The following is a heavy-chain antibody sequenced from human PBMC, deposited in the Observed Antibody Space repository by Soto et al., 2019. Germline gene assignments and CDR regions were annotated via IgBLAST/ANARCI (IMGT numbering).Heavy chain of an antibody. D-gene: IGHD5-12*01. CDR3: ARSDSGYDFLSRTGAFDI. Sequence: GGSLRLSCAASGFTFSSYDMHWVRQATGKGLEWVSAIGTAGDTYYPGSVKGRFTISRENAKNSLYLQMNSLRAEDTAVYYCARSDSGYDFLSRTGAFDIWGQGTMVTVSS. V-gene: IGHV3-13*01. J-gene: IGHJ3*02. CDR1: GFTFSSYD. CDR2: IGTAGDT.